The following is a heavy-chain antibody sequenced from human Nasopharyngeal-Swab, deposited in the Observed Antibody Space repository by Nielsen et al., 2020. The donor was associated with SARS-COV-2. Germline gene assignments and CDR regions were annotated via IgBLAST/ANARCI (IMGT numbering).Heavy chain of an antibody. D-gene: IGHD2-15*01. CDR1: GVTVSTNY. J-gene: IGHJ5*02. Sequence: GESLKISCAVSGVTVSTNYMYWVRQAPGKGLEWVSVMYSGGNTFYADSVKDRFIISRDKSKNTLDLQMNRLRAEDTAVYYCARDIEGGLGLRSWGQGTLVTVSS. CDR3: ARDIEGGLGLRS. CDR2: MYSGGNT. V-gene: IGHV3-66*01.